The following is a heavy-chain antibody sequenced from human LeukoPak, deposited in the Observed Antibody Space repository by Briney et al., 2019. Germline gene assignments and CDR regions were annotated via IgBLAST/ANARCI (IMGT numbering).Heavy chain of an antibody. Sequence: QPGRSLRLSCAASGFTFDDYAMHWVRQAPGKGLEWVSGISWNSGSIGYADSVKGRFTISRDNAKNSLYLQMNSLRAEATALYYCAKGGSSAWYPWTDYWGQGTLVPVSS. V-gene: IGHV3-9*01. CDR3: AKGGSSAWYPWTDY. CDR1: GFTFDDYA. J-gene: IGHJ4*02. D-gene: IGHD6-19*01. CDR2: ISWNSGSI.